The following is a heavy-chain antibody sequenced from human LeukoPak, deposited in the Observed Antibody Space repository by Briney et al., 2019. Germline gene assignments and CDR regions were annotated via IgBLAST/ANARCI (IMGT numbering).Heavy chain of an antibody. CDR2: INPNSGGT. D-gene: IGHD6-19*01. V-gene: IGHV1-2*02. CDR1: GYTFTGCY. CDR3: ARGTGIAVAGTVPFDY. J-gene: IGHJ4*02. Sequence: ASVKVSCKASGYTFTGCYMHWVRQAPGQGLEWMGWINPNSGGTNYAQKFQGRVTMTRDTSISTAYMELSRLRSDDTAVYYCARGTGIAVAGTVPFDYWGQGTLVTVSS.